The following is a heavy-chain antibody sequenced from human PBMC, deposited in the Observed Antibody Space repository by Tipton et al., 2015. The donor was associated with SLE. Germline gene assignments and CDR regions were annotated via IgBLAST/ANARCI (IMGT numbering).Heavy chain of an antibody. D-gene: IGHD1-26*01. Sequence: TLSLTCTVSGSSISNYYWSWIRQPPGKGLEWIGYIYYSGSTNYNPSLKSRVTISVDTSKNQFSLKLSSVTATDTAVYYCAREGVGSAFFDYWGQGTLVAVSS. J-gene: IGHJ4*02. V-gene: IGHV4-59*12. CDR2: IYYSGST. CDR3: AREGVGSAFFDY. CDR1: GSSISNYY.